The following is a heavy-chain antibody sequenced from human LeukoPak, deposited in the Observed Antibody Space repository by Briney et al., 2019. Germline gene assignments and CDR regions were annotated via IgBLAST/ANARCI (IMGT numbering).Heavy chain of an antibody. V-gene: IGHV4-39*01. Sequence: SETLSLTCTVSGGSISSSSYYWGWIRQPPGKGLEWIGSIYYSGSTYYNPSLKSRVTISVDTSKNQFSLKLSSVTAADTAVYYCARQSANYYGSGGDFDYWGQGSLVTVSS. D-gene: IGHD3-10*01. CDR1: GGSISSSSYY. J-gene: IGHJ4*02. CDR3: ARQSANYYGSGGDFDY. CDR2: IYYSGST.